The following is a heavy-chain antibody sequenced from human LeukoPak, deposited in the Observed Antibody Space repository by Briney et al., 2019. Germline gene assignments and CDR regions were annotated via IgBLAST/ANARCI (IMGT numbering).Heavy chain of an antibody. Sequence: GGSLRLSCAASGFTFDDYGMSWVRQAPGKGLEWVSGINWNGGSTGYADSVKGRFTISRDNAKNSLYLQMNSLRAEDTALYYCARDLGGSYRPYHFDYWGQGTLVTVSS. CDR2: INWNGGST. CDR3: ARDLGGSYRPYHFDY. J-gene: IGHJ4*02. V-gene: IGHV3-20*04. CDR1: GFTFDDYG. D-gene: IGHD1-26*01.